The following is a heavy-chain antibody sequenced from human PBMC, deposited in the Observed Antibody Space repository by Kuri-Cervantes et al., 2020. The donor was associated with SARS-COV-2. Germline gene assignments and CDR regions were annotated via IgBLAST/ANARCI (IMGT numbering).Heavy chain of an antibody. CDR3: ATAPAVVAANWFDP. V-gene: IGHV4-4*07. D-gene: IGHD2-15*01. CDR1: GGSISSYY. J-gene: IGHJ5*02. Sequence: ESLKISCTVSGGSISSYYWSWIRQPAGKGLEWIGRIYTSGSTNYNPSLKSRVTISVDTSKNQFSLKLSSVTAADTAVYYCATAPAVVAANWFDPWGQGTLVTVSS. CDR2: IYTSGST.